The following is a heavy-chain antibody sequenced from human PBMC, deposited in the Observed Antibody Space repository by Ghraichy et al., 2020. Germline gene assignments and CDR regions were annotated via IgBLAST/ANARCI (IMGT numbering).Heavy chain of an antibody. CDR2: IYYSGST. J-gene: IGHJ4*02. V-gene: IGHV4-31*03. D-gene: IGHD5-12*01. CDR1: GGSISSGGYY. Sequence: SETLSLTCTVSGGSISSGGYYWSWIRQHPGKGLEWIGYIYYSGSTYYNPSLKSRVTISVDTSKNQFSLKLSSVTAADTAVYYCARVGYGGNYFDYWGQGILVTVSS. CDR3: ARVGYGGNYFDY.